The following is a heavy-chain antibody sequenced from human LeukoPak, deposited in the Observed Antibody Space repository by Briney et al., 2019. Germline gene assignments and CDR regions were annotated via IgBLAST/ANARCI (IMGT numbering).Heavy chain of an antibody. Sequence: SQTLSLTCTVSGGSISSGSYFWSWIRQPAGKGLEWIGRIYTSGNTNYNPSLKSRVTMSVDTSKNQFSLKLSSVTAADTAVYYCARGSGSYSFDYWGQGTLVTVSS. J-gene: IGHJ4*02. D-gene: IGHD1-26*01. CDR1: GGSISSGSYF. CDR3: ARGSGSYSFDY. V-gene: IGHV4-61*02. CDR2: IYTSGNT.